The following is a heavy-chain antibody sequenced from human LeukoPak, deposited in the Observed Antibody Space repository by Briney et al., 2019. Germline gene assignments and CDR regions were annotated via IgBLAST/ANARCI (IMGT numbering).Heavy chain of an antibody. Sequence: GGSLRLSCAASGFTFSSYDMHWVRHATGKGLEWVSAIGTAGDTYYPGSVKGRFTISRENAKNSLYLQMNSLRAGDTAVYYCARGLPYYYDSSGPSGMDVWGQGTTVTVSS. CDR1: GFTFSSYD. D-gene: IGHD3-22*01. V-gene: IGHV3-13*01. J-gene: IGHJ6*02. CDR3: ARGLPYYYDSSGPSGMDV. CDR2: IGTAGDT.